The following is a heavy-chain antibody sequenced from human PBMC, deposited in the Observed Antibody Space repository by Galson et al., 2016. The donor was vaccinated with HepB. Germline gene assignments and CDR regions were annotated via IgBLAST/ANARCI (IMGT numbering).Heavy chain of an antibody. CDR3: ARDPMRFAFDL. J-gene: IGHJ3*01. CDR2: INPDGSQT. CDR1: GFTFGSYA. Sequence: SLRLSCAASGFTFGSYAMHWVRQAPGKGLEWVANINPDGSQTYYVDSVKGRFNISKDNAKNSLYLRMNSLGADDTAVYYCARDPMRFAFDLWGQGTMVTVSS. V-gene: IGHV3-7*01.